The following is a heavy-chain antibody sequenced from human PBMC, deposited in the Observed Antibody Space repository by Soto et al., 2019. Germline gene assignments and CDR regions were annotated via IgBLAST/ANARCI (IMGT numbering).Heavy chain of an antibody. Sequence: QVQLQQWGAGLLKPSETLSLTCAVYGGSFSGYYWSWIRQPPGKGLEWIGEINHSGNTNYNPSLKSRVTISVDTSKNQFSLKLSSVTAADTAVYYCARGLGYCSSTSCYDWFDPWGQGTLVTVSS. V-gene: IGHV4-34*01. CDR1: GGSFSGYY. D-gene: IGHD2-2*01. CDR3: ARGLGYCSSTSCYDWFDP. CDR2: INHSGNT. J-gene: IGHJ5*02.